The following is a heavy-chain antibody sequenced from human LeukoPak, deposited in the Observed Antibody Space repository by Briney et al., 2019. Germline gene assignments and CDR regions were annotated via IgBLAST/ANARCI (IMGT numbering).Heavy chain of an antibody. J-gene: IGHJ1*01. CDR3: AGSNSSGWYRKYFQH. D-gene: IGHD6-19*01. CDR1: GFTFSSYG. CDR2: ISYDGSNK. V-gene: IGHV3-30*03. Sequence: GRSLRLSCAASGFTFSSYGMHWVRQAPGKGLEWVAVISYDGSNKYYADSVKGRFTISRDNSKNTLYLQMNSLRAEDTAVYYCAGSNSSGWYRKYFQHWGQGTLVTVSS.